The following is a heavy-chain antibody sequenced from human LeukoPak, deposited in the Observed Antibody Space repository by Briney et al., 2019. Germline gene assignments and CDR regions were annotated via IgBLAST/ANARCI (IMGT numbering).Heavy chain of an antibody. J-gene: IGHJ4*02. V-gene: IGHV1-18*01. Sequence: ASVXVSCKASGYTFSSYDFSWVRQAPGQGLEWMGWISGYNGNTDYAQKLQGRVTMTTDTSTSTAYMELRSLRSDDTAVYYCARGGNSVDYWGQGTLVTVSS. CDR2: ISGYNGNT. D-gene: IGHD4-23*01. CDR3: ARGGNSVDY. CDR1: GYTFSSYD.